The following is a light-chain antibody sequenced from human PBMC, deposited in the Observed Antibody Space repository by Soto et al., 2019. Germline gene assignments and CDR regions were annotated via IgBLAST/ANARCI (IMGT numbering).Light chain of an antibody. CDR2: GAS. V-gene: IGKV3-20*01. Sequence: EIVLTQSPGTLSLSPGERATLSCRASESVTSSYLAWYQQKPGQAPRLLIYGASSRATGIPDRFSGSGSGTDFTLTISPLEPEDVAVYYCQQYGSSPPWTFGQGSKVDIK. CDR3: QQYGSSPPWT. CDR1: ESVTSSY. J-gene: IGKJ1*01.